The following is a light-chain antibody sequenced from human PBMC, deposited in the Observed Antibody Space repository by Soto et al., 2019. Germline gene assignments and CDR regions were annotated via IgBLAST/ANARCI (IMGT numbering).Light chain of an antibody. CDR3: QQYGSSPFT. CDR1: QSVSGSC. J-gene: IGKJ3*01. Sequence: EIVLTQSPGTLSLSPGERATLSCRASQSVSGSCLAWYQQKPGQAPRLLTYGASSRATGIPDRLSGSGSGTDFTLTISRLEPEDFAVYYCQQYGSSPFTFGPGTKVDIK. CDR2: GAS. V-gene: IGKV3-20*01.